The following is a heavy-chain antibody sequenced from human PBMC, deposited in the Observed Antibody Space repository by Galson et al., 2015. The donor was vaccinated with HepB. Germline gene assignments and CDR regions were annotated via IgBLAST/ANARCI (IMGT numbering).Heavy chain of an antibody. D-gene: IGHD2-2*01. CDR1: GFTFSDYY. J-gene: IGHJ6*02. CDR3: AREGRPNDIVVVPAAMYDYYYGMDV. V-gene: IGHV3-11*06. CDR2: ISSSSSYT. Sequence: SLRLSCAASGFTFSDYYMSWIRQAPGKGLEWVSYISSSSSYTNYADSVKGRFTISRDNAKNSLYLQMNSLRAEDTAVYYCAREGRPNDIVVVPAAMYDYYYGMDVWGQGTTVTVSS.